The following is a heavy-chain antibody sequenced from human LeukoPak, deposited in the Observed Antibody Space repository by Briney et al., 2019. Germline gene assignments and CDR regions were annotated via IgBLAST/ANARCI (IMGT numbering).Heavy chain of an antibody. CDR2: TSHTGDIT. CDR1: GGSFSGNY. V-gene: IGHV4-34*01. D-gene: IGHD2-21*01. Sequence: PAETLPLTCAVCGGSFSGNYWTLIRQTPGKGLEWIGETSHTGDITNYNPSLQGRATISVDSSKNQFSLKLNSVTAANTGVYYRARVPDVIARPCDFWGPGTLVTVSS. CDR3: ARVPDVIARPCDF. J-gene: IGHJ4*02.